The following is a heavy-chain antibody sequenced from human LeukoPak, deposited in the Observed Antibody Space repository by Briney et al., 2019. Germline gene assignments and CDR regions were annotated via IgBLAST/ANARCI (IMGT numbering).Heavy chain of an antibody. CDR1: GGSISSSSYY. CDR3: SRLDYYDSSGYYYYPPYSDY. Sequence: SETLSLTCTVSGGSISSSSYYWGWIRQPPGKGLEWIGSIYYSGSTYYNPSLKSRVTISVDTSKNQFSLKLSSVTAADTAVYYCSRLDYYDSSGYYYYPPYSDYWGQGTLVTVSS. CDR2: IYYSGST. J-gene: IGHJ4*02. D-gene: IGHD3-22*01. V-gene: IGHV4-39*01.